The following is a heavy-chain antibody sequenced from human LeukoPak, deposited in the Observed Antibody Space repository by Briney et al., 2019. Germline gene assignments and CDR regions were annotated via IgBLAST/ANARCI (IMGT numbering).Heavy chain of an antibody. J-gene: IGHJ4*02. CDR3: ARFVVGATYYFDC. CDR2: IYSGGST. V-gene: IGHV3-53*01. Sequence: GGSLRLSCAASGFTVRSNYMSWVRQAPGKGLEWVSVIYSGGSTYYADSVKGRFTISRDNSKNTLYLQMNSLRAEDTAVYYCARFVVGATYYFDCWGQGTLVTVSS. CDR1: GFTVRSNY. D-gene: IGHD1-26*01.